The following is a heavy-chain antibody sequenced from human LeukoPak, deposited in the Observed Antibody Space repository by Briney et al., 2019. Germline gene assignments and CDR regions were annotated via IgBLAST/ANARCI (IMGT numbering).Heavy chain of an antibody. V-gene: IGHV1-2*02. D-gene: IGHD6-19*01. CDR1: GYTFTGYY. CDR2: INPNSGGT. J-gene: IGHJ4*02. Sequence: ASVKVSCKASGYTFTGYYMHCVRQAPGQGLEWMGWINPNSGGTNYAQKFQGRVTMTRDMSISTAYMELSRLRSDDTAVYYCARVTNSGWYYFDYWGQGTLVTVAS. CDR3: ARVTNSGWYYFDY.